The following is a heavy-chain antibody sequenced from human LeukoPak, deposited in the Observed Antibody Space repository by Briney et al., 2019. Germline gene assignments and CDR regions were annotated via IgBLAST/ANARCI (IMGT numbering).Heavy chain of an antibody. CDR3: ARGYCSGSSCYPGLY. CDR1: GFTVSSNY. D-gene: IGHD2-15*01. Sequence: GGSLRLSCAASGFTVSSNYMNWVRQAPGKGLEWVSVIYTDGATYYADAVKGRFTISRDNSKNTLYLQMNSLRADDTAVYYCARGYCSGSSCYPGLYWGQGSLVTVSS. CDR2: IYTDGAT. V-gene: IGHV3-66*02. J-gene: IGHJ4*02.